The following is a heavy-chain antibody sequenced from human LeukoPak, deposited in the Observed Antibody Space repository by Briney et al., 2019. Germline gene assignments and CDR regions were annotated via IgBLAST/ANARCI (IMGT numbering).Heavy chain of an antibody. J-gene: IGHJ5*02. CDR1: GYTFTGYY. V-gene: IGHV1-2*02. CDR2: INPNSGGT. D-gene: IGHD3-22*01. Sequence: ASVKVSCKASGYTFTGYYMHWVRQAPGQGLEWMGWINPNSGGTNYAQKFQGRVTMTRDTSISTAYMELSRLRSDDTAVYYCARVGYDSSGYYYAGWFDPWGQGTLVTVSS. CDR3: ARVGYDSSGYYYAGWFDP.